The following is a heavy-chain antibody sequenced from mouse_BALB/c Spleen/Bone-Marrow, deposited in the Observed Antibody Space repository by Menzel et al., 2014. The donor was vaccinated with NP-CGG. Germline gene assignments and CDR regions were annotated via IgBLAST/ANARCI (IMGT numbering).Heavy chain of an antibody. CDR3: ARRGDYYVAWFAY. CDR1: GFNIKDTY. Sequence: VQLQQSGAELVKPGASVKLSCTASGFNIKDTYLHWVKQRPEQGLDWIGRIDPAIFTKYDPKFQGKATITTDTSSNTAYLQLSSLTSEDTAVYYCARRGDYYVAWFAYWGQGTLVTVSA. V-gene: IGHV14-3*02. J-gene: IGHJ3*01. D-gene: IGHD1-1*01. CDR2: IDPAIFT.